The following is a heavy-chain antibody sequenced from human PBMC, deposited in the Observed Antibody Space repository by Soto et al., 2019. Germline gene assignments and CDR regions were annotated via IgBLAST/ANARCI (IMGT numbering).Heavy chain of an antibody. V-gene: IGHV1-69*13. CDR3: ARDRPVEMATIRDWYFDL. D-gene: IGHD5-12*01. J-gene: IGHJ2*01. CDR2: IIPIFGTA. Sequence: VKVSCKASGGTFSSYAISWVRQAPGQGLEWMGGIIPIFGTANYAQKFQGRVTITADESTSTAYMELSSLRSEDTAVYYCARDRPVEMATIRDWYFDLWGRGTLVTVSS. CDR1: GGTFSSYA.